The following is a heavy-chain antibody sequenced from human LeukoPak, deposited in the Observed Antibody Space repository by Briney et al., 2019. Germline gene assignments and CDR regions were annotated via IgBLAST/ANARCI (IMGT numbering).Heavy chain of an antibody. V-gene: IGHV3-74*01. CDR3: AITVDCRATTDCYSYFHH. Sequence: GGSLRLSCAASGFTFSSYWMHWVRQVPGKGLVWVSRISSDGSTTTYADSVKGRFTISRDNAKNTLSLQMSSLRAEDTAVYYCAITVDCRATTDCYSYFHHWGQGTLVTVSS. CDR1: GFTFSSYW. D-gene: IGHD2-21*02. CDR2: ISSDGSTT. J-gene: IGHJ1*01.